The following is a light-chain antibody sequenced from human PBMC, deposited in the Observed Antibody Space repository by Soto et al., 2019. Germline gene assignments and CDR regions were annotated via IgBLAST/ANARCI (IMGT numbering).Light chain of an antibody. CDR2: AAS. CDR1: QSVSSN. J-gene: IGKJ4*01. Sequence: EIVLTQSPATLSVSPGERATLSCRASQSVSSNLAWYQQKPGQAPRFLIYAASARATGIPDRFSGGGSGTDFTLTISRLEPEDFAVYYCQQFSSYPLTFGGGTKVEIK. V-gene: IGKV3D-15*01. CDR3: QQFSSYPLT.